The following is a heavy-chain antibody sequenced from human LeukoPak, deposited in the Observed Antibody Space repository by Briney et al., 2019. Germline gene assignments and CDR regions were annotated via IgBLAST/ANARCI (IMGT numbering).Heavy chain of an antibody. CDR3: ARRRQGIAGAGTNYYYYMDV. J-gene: IGHJ6*03. D-gene: IGHD6-13*01. CDR1: GYSFTSYW. CDR2: IYPGDSDT. V-gene: IGHV5-51*01. Sequence: GESLKISCKGSGYSFTSYWIGWVRQMPGKGLEWMGIIYPGDSDTGYSPSFQGQVTISADKSISTAYLQWSSLKASDTAMYYCARRRQGIAGAGTNYYYYMDVWGKGTTVTVSS.